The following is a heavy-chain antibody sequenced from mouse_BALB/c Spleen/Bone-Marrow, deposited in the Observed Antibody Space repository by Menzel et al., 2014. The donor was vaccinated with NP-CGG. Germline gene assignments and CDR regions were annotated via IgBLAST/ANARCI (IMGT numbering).Heavy chain of an antibody. Sequence: EVQLQQSGAELVRPGALVKLSCKASGFNIKDYYMHWVKQRPEQGLEWIGWIDPENGNTIYDPKFQGKASITADTSSNTAALQLSSRTSADTAVYYCTRTYCFDYWGQGTTLTVSS. CDR2: IDPENGNT. CDR1: GFNIKDYY. CDR3: TRTYCFDY. V-gene: IGHV14-1*02. J-gene: IGHJ2*01.